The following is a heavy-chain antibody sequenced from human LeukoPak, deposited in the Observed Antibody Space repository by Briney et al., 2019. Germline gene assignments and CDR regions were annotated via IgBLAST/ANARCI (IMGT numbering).Heavy chain of an antibody. D-gene: IGHD3-10*01. CDR1: GFTFDNFG. Sequence: GGSLRLYCVASGFTFDNFGMNRDPQVPGKGLVWVPAVGGWGVTHYADSVKGRFTVSRDSSTNTLYLQMSSLRLEDTALYYCAKRLYPENLPGSFFEQWGQGTRVTVSS. CDR3: AKRLYPENLPGSFFEQ. J-gene: IGHJ4*02. V-gene: IGHV3-23*01. CDR2: VGGWGVT.